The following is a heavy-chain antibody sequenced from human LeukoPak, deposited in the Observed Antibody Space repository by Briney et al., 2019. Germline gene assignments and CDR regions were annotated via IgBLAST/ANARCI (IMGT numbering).Heavy chain of an antibody. J-gene: IGHJ4*02. Sequence: GGSLRLSCAASGFTFSSYGMHWVRQAPGKGLEWVAFIRYDGSNKYYADSVKGRFTISRDNSKNTLYLQMNSLRAEDTAVYYCAKVGLRWLHFQYFDYWGQGTLVTVSS. V-gene: IGHV3-30*02. CDR3: AKVGLRWLHFQYFDY. CDR2: IRYDGSNK. CDR1: GFTFSSYG. D-gene: IGHD5-12*01.